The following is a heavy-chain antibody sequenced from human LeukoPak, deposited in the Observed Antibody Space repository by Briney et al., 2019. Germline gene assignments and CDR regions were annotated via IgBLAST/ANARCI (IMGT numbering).Heavy chain of an antibody. CDR2: INQDGSEK. CDR3: AREYYSDSSGSDY. V-gene: IGHV3-7*05. CDR1: GFTFSSYW. Sequence: GGSLRLSCAASGFTFSSYWMSWVRQAPGKGLQWVANINQDGSEKYSVDSVKGRFTISRDNAKNSLYLQMNSLRAEDTAVYYCAREYYSDSSGSDYWGQGTLVTVSS. J-gene: IGHJ4*02. D-gene: IGHD3-22*01.